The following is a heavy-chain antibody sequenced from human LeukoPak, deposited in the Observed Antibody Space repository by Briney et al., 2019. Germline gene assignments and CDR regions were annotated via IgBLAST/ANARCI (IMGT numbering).Heavy chain of an antibody. J-gene: IGHJ3*02. D-gene: IGHD6-6*01. CDR1: GGSISSYY. CDR2: SYYSGST. CDR3: ARQSIAARRAFDI. Sequence: SETLSLTCSVSGGSISSYYWSWIRQPPGKGLEYIGYSYYSGSTDYNPSLKSRVTISVDTSNQFSLMLTSVTAADTAVYYCARQSIAARRAFDIWGQGTMVTVSS. V-gene: IGHV4-59*08.